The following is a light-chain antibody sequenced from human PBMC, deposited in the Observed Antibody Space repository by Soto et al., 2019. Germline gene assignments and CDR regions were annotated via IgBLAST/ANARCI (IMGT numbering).Light chain of an antibody. CDR2: GVS. J-gene: IGKJ2*01. Sequence: DIQMTQSPSTLSASVGDRVTITCRASQRISSWLAWYQQKPGKAPKLLIYGVSSLESGVPSRFSGSGYGAEFTLTISSLQPDDFATYYCQQYHSHPNTFGQGTKLEIK. V-gene: IGKV1-5*01. CDR1: QRISSW. CDR3: QQYHSHPNT.